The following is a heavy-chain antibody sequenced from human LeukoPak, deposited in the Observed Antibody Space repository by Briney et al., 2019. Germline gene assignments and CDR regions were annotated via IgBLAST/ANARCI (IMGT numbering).Heavy chain of an antibody. J-gene: IGHJ6*02. CDR1: GYSFTSSW. CDR2: IYPGNTDT. D-gene: IGHD1-1*01. CDR3: ATPIQRGLYGMDL. Sequence: GESLKISCKGSGYSFTSSWIGWVRQMPGRGLEWMAIIYPGNTDTRYSPSFQGQVTISADKSISTAYLEWSSLKASDTAMYYCATPIQRGLYGMDLWGQGTTVTVSS. V-gene: IGHV5-51*01.